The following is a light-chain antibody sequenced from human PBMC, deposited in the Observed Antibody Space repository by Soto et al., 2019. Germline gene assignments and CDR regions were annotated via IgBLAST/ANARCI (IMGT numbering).Light chain of an antibody. J-gene: IGKJ3*01. V-gene: IGKV3-20*01. CDR3: QQYGNSPRFFI. CDR1: QSVSSNY. CDR2: DAS. Sequence: EIVLTQSPGTLSLSPGERATLSCRASQSVSSNYITWYQQKHGQAPRLLIYDASSRATGIRDKFSGSGTGSDSYLTLTRLEPQAYAMSYCQQYGNSPRFFIFGHGTKVDIK.